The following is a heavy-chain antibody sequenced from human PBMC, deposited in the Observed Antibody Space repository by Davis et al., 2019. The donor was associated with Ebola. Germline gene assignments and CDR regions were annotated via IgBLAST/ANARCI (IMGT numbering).Heavy chain of an antibody. V-gene: IGHV3-30*18. CDR1: GFTFSSYG. Sequence: GGSLRLSCAASGFTFSSYGMHWVRPAPGKGLEWVAVISYEGSNKYYADSVKGRFTISRDNSKNTLYLQMNSLRAEDTAVYYCAKRWIQLWSLGGGYGMDVWGQGTTVTVSS. D-gene: IGHD5-18*01. J-gene: IGHJ6*02. CDR2: ISYEGSNK. CDR3: AKRWIQLWSLGGGYGMDV.